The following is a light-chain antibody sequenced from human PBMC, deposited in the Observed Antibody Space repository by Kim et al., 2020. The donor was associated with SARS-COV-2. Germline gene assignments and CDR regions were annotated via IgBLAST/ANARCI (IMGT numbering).Light chain of an antibody. CDR2: YDR. V-gene: IGLV3-21*04. CDR1: HIGGKG. CDR3: QVWDSNSDHIV. Sequence: APGETARIPCGGNHIGGKGVHWYQRRPGQAPVLVIYYDRDRPSGIPERFSGSNSGNTATLTISRVEPGDEADYYCQVWDSNSDHIVFGGGTQLTVL. J-gene: IGLJ2*01.